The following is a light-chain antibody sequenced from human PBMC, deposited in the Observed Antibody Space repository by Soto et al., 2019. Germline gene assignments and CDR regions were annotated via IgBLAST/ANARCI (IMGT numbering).Light chain of an antibody. CDR3: QAWESSTTSYV. J-gene: IGLJ1*01. CDR2: QNF. V-gene: IGLV3-1*01. Sequence: SYELTQPPSVSVSPGQTAIITCSGDKLGDKYASWYQQRPGQSPVLVMYQNFKRPSGIPERFSASNSGNTATLTISGTQAMDEADYYCQAWESSTTSYVFGTGTKXT. CDR1: KLGDKY.